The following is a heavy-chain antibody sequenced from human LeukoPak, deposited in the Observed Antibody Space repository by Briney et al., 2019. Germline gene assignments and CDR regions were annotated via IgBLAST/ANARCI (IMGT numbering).Heavy chain of an antibody. Sequence: ASVKVSCKASGYTFTSYYMHWVRQAPGQGLEWVVIINPSGDPTTYAQKFQGRVTMTSDISTSTVYMELSSLRSEDTAVCYCARSSGYSSSLFYMHGWGKGTTVTVSS. D-gene: IGHD3-22*01. CDR2: INPSGDPT. V-gene: IGHV1-46*01. J-gene: IGHJ6*03. CDR3: ARSSGYSSSLFYMHG. CDR1: GYTFTSYY.